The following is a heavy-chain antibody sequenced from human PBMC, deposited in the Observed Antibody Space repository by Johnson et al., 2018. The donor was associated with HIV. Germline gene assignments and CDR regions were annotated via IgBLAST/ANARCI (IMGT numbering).Heavy chain of an antibody. J-gene: IGHJ3*02. CDR1: GFTFDDYA. D-gene: IGHD3-22*01. CDR2: ISWNSGSI. Sequence: VHLVESGGGVVQPGRSLRLSCAASGFTFDDYAMHWVRQAPGKGLEWVSGISWNSGSIGYADSVRGRFTISRDNAKNSLYLQMKSLRAEDTALYYYDSSCPVDIWGQGTMVTVSS. V-gene: IGHV3-9*01. CDR3: DSSCPVDI.